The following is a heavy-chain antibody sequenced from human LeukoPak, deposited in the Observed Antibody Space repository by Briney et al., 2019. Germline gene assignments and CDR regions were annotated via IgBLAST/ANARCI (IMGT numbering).Heavy chain of an antibody. CDR1: GGSVSSASYY. CDR3: ARAVAGTYDY. D-gene: IGHD6-19*01. Sequence: SETLSLTCTVSGGSVSSASYYWSWIRQPPGKGLEWIGYIYHSGSTNYNPSLKSRVTISVDTSKNQFSLKLSSVTAADTAVYYCARAVAGTYDYWGQGTLVTVSS. J-gene: IGHJ4*02. V-gene: IGHV4-61*01. CDR2: IYHSGST.